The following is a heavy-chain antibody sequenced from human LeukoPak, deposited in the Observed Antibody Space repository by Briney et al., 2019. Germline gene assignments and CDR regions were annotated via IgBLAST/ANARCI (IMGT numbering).Heavy chain of an antibody. J-gene: IGHJ4*02. CDR3: AKVSGGRYFDWFFDY. V-gene: IGHV3-30*18. CDR2: ISYDGSNK. CDR1: GFTFSSYG. Sequence: QPGRSLRLSCAASGFTFSSYGMHWVRQAPGKGLEWVAVISYDGSNKYYADSVKGRFTISRDNSKNTLYLQMNSLRAEDTAVYYCAKVSGGRYFDWFFDYWGQGTLVTVSS. D-gene: IGHD3-9*01.